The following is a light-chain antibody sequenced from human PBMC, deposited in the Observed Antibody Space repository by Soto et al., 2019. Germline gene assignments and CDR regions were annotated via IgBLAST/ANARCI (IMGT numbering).Light chain of an antibody. CDR1: ESVSSN. V-gene: IGKV3-15*01. Sequence: EVVMTHSPSTLSVSPGEISTLSCRASESVSSNLAWYQQRPGQAPRLVIYGASTRATGIPDRFSGGGSGTEFTLTISSLQSEDFVVYYCQQYNSWPPITFGQGTRLEIK. CDR2: GAS. J-gene: IGKJ5*01. CDR3: QQYNSWPPIT.